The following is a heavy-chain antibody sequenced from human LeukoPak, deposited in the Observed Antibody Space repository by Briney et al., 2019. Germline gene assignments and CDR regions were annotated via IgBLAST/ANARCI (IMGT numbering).Heavy chain of an antibody. CDR3: ARAFSHRPLDSSGYNGMDV. Sequence: ASVRVSCKASGYTFTSYGISWARQAPGQGLEWMGWISAYNGNTNYAQKLQGRVTMTTDTSTSTAYMELRSLRSDDTAVYYCARAFSHRPLDSSGYNGMDVWGQGTTVTVSS. CDR1: GYTFTSYG. J-gene: IGHJ6*02. CDR2: ISAYNGNT. D-gene: IGHD3-22*01. V-gene: IGHV1-18*01.